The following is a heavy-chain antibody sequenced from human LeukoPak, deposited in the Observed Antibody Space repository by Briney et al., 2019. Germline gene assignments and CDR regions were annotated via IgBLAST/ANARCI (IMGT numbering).Heavy chain of an antibody. CDR2: INWNGSST. V-gene: IGHV3-20*01. D-gene: IGHD6-13*01. CDR1: GFTFNTYG. CDR3: ARGSSRHFDY. J-gene: IGHJ4*02. Sequence: GGSLRLSCAASGFTFNTYGMHWVRQAPGKGLEWVSGINWNGSSTGYADSVKGRFTISRDNAKNSLYLQMNSLRAEDTALYHCARGSSRHFDYWGQGTLVTVSS.